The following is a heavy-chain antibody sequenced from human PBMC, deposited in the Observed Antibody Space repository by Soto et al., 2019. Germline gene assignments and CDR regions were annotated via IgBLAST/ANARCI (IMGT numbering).Heavy chain of an antibody. CDR2: INHSGST. CDR3: ASSLAWAAVP. CDR1: GGSFSGYY. V-gene: IGHV4-34*01. Sequence: QVQLQQWGAGLLKPSETLSLTCAVYGGSFSGYYWSWIRQPPGKGLEWIGEINHSGSTNYNPSLKSRVTISVDTSKNQFSLKLSSVTAADTAVYYCASSLAWAAVPWGQGTLVTVSS. J-gene: IGHJ5*02. D-gene: IGHD6-13*01.